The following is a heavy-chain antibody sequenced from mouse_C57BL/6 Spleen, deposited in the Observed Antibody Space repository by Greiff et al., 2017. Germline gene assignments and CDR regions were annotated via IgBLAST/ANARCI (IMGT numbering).Heavy chain of an antibody. Sequence: QVQLQQSGPELVKPGASVKISCKASGYAFSSSWMNWVKQRPGKGLEWIGRIYPGDGDTNYNGKFKGKATLTADKSSSTAYMQLSSLTSEDSAVYFCARSGAQATFDYWGQGTTLTVSS. V-gene: IGHV1-82*01. CDR3: ARSGAQATFDY. D-gene: IGHD3-2*02. J-gene: IGHJ2*01. CDR1: GYAFSSSW. CDR2: IYPGDGDT.